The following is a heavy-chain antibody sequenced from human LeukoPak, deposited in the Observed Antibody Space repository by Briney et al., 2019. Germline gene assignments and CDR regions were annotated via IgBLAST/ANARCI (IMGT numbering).Heavy chain of an antibody. CDR1: GGTFSSYA. Sequence: SVKVSCKASGGTFSSYAISWVRQAPGQGLEWMGGIIPIFGTANYAQKFQGRVTITADESTSTAYMELSSLRSEDTAVYYCARYKRWQLVGEFDYWGQGTLVTVSS. V-gene: IGHV1-69*13. CDR3: ARYKRWQLVGEFDY. D-gene: IGHD6-6*01. J-gene: IGHJ4*02. CDR2: IIPIFGTA.